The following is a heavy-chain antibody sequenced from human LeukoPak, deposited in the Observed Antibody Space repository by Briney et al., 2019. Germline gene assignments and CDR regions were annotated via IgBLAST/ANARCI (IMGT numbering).Heavy chain of an antibody. Sequence: PSETLSLTCTVSGGSISSYYWSWIRQPPGKGLEWIGYIYYSGSTNYNPSLKSRVTISVDTSKNQFSLKLSSVTAADTAIYYCARGARDFDSWGQGTLVIVSS. CDR1: GGSISSYY. CDR2: IYYSGST. J-gene: IGHJ4*02. CDR3: ARGARDFDS. D-gene: IGHD3-10*01. V-gene: IGHV4-59*01.